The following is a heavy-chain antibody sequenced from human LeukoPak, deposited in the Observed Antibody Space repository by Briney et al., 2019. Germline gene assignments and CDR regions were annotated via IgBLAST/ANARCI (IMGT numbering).Heavy chain of an antibody. CDR1: GGSISGFY. CDR2: IDHSGDT. CDR3: ARGSPFQE. J-gene: IGHJ4*02. V-gene: IGHV4-34*01. Sequence: SETLSLTCAVYGGSISGFYYTWIRQPPGKGLEWIGEIDHSGDTNYNPSLKSRATISIDTSKSRVFLKVTSVTAADAALYYCARGSPFQEWGQGTLVTVSS.